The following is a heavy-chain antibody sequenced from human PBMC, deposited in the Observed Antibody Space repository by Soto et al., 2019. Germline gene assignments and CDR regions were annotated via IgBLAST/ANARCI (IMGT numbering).Heavy chain of an antibody. D-gene: IGHD4-17*01. CDR2: VNISSGDT. CDR1: GYAFTSNH. CDR3: ASADYGYEDY. Sequence: QVQLVQSGAEVKKPGASVKVSCKASGYAFTSNHISWVRQAPGQRPEWMGWVNISSGDTNYAEKLRGRVTMTTDTSTSTAYMELTSLRSDDTAVYYCASADYGYEDYWGQGTPVTVSS. J-gene: IGHJ4*02. V-gene: IGHV1-18*01.